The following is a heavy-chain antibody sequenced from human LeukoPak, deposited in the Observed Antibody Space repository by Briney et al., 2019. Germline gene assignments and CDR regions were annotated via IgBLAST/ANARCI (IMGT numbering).Heavy chain of an antibody. CDR2: ISYDGSNK. Sequence: GRSLRLSCAASGFTFSSYAMHWVRQAPGKGLEWVAVISYDGSNKYYADSVKGRFTISRDNSKNTLYLQMNSLRAEDTAVYYCANELRAGSVGGRRVELYWGQGTLVTVSS. D-gene: IGHD2-8*02. V-gene: IGHV3-30-3*02. CDR3: ANELRAGSVGGRRVELY. CDR1: GFTFSSYA. J-gene: IGHJ4*02.